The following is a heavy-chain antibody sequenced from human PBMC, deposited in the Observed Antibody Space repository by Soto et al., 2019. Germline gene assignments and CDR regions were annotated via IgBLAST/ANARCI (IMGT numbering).Heavy chain of an antibody. CDR1: GFTLGTYV. Sequence: EVQLLESGGGLVQPGGSLSLSCAASGFTLGTYVMTWVRQAPGKGLEWVSAISGSGGSTNYADPVKGRFTISRDNTKNTLYLQMNSLRVEDTAVYDCAKDRKVSYCSGGTCYSFDYWGQGTLVTVPS. J-gene: IGHJ4*02. D-gene: IGHD2-15*01. V-gene: IGHV3-23*01. CDR2: ISGSGGST. CDR3: AKDRKVSYCSGGTCYSFDY.